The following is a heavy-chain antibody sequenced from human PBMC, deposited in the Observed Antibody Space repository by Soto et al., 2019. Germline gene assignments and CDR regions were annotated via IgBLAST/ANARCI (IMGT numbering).Heavy chain of an antibody. Sequence: GGSLRLSCVASGLTVSHNYMAWVRQAPGKGLEWVAVMSFDGSIKYYADSVKGRFTISRDNSKNTLYLQMNSLRAEDTAVYYCATIAVPPAFDIWGQGTMVTVSS. D-gene: IGHD6-19*01. CDR3: ATIAVPPAFDI. CDR1: GLTVSHNY. J-gene: IGHJ3*02. CDR2: MSFDGSIK. V-gene: IGHV3-30*03.